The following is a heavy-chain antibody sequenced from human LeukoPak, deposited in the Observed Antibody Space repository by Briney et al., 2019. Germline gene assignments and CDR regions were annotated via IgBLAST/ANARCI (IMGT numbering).Heavy chain of an antibody. CDR3: ARDQFYYDSSGYYKYYFDY. Sequence: ASVKVSCKASGYTFSGYYMHWVRQAPGQGLEWMGRINPNSGGTNYAQKIQGRVTMTRDTSISTAYMELSRLRSDDTAVYYCARDQFYYDSSGYYKYYFDYWGQGTLVTVSS. V-gene: IGHV1-2*06. D-gene: IGHD3-22*01. CDR1: GYTFSGYY. CDR2: INPNSGGT. J-gene: IGHJ4*02.